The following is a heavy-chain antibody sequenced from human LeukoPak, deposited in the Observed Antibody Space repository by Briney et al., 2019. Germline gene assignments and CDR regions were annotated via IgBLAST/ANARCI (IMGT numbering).Heavy chain of an antibody. CDR1: GFTFSSYS. CDR3: AKLVGTDPFDY. V-gene: IGHV3-23*03. CDR2: IYSGGST. D-gene: IGHD4-23*01. J-gene: IGHJ4*02. Sequence: GGSLRLSCAASGFTFSSYSMNWVRQAPGKGLEWVSVIYSGGSTYYADSVKGRFTISRDNSKNTLYLQMNSLRAEDTAVYYCAKLVGTDPFDYWGQGTLVTVSS.